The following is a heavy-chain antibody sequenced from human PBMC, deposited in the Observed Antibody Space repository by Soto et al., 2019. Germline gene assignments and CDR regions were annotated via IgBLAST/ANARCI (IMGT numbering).Heavy chain of an antibody. Sequence: GESLKISCKGSGYSFTNYWIGWVRQMPGKGLEWMGIIYPRNSDTRYSPSFQGQVTISADKSISTAYLQWSSLKASDTAMYYCARLYDSSGYYHDYWGQGTLVTVSS. CDR1: GYSFTNYW. CDR2: IYPRNSDT. V-gene: IGHV5-51*01. J-gene: IGHJ4*02. CDR3: ARLYDSSGYYHDY. D-gene: IGHD3-22*01.